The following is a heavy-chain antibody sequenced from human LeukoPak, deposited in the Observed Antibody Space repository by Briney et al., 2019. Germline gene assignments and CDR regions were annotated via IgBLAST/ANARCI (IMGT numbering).Heavy chain of an antibody. CDR1: GGSISSSSYY. J-gene: IGHJ5*02. V-gene: IGHV4-39*01. CDR3: ARRANTWFDP. Sequence: PSETLSLTCTVSGGSISSSSYYWGWIRQPPGKGLEWIGSIYYSGSTYYNPSLKSRVTISVDTSKNQFPLKLSSVTAADTAVYYCARRANTWFDPWGQGTLVTVSS. D-gene: IGHD2/OR15-2a*01. CDR2: IYYSGST.